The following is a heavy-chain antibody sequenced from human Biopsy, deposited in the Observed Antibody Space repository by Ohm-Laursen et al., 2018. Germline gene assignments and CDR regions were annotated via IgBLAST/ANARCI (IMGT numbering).Heavy chain of an antibody. J-gene: IGHJ5*02. V-gene: IGHV4-4*09. CDR2: ISDSGST. CDR3: ARALPPHLQSGYL. Sequence: TLSLTCAVSGGSISSFYWTWIRQPPGKGPEWIGDISDSGSTNYNPSLKSRVIISVDTSKNHFSLKLISVTAADTAMYYCARALPPHLQSGYLWGQGTLVTVSS. CDR1: GGSISSFY. D-gene: IGHD5-24*01.